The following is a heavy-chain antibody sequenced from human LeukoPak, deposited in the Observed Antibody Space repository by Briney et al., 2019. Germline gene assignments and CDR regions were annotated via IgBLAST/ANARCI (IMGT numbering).Heavy chain of an antibody. J-gene: IGHJ4*02. CDR3: ATSLPRGAYCGGDCYLDY. D-gene: IGHD2-21*01. Sequence: GGSLRLSCAASGFTFSSYAMSWVRQAPGKGLEWVSAISGSGGSTYYADSVKGRFTISRDNSKNTLFLQMNSLRAEDTAVYYCATSLPRGAYCGGDCYLDYWGQGTLVTVSS. V-gene: IGHV3-23*01. CDR2: ISGSGGST. CDR1: GFTFSSYA.